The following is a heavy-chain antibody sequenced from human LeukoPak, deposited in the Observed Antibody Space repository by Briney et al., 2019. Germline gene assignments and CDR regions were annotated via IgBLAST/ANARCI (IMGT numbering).Heavy chain of an antibody. V-gene: IGHV3-48*01. CDR1: GFTFRTYN. D-gene: IGHD3-9*01. J-gene: IGHJ5*02. Sequence: SGGSLRLSCAASGFTFRTYNMNWVRQAPGKGLEWVSYITSGGTTIYYADSVKGRFTISRDNAKNSLYLQMNSLRAEDTAVYYCASTNYDISSWGQGTLVTVSS. CDR2: ITSGGTTI. CDR3: ASTNYDISS.